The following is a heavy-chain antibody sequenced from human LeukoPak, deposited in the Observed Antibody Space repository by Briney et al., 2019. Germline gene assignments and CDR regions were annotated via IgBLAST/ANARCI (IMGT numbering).Heavy chain of an antibody. CDR3: ARDRGGDSSGYPLH. CDR1: GFTVSSNY. Sequence: GGSLRLSCAASGFTVSSNYMSWVRQAPGKGLEWVSVIYSGGNTYYADSVKGRFTISRDNSKNTLFLQMNSLRANDTAVYYCARDRGGDSSGYPLHWGQGTLVTVSS. D-gene: IGHD3-22*01. J-gene: IGHJ4*02. CDR2: IYSGGNT. V-gene: IGHV3-66*01.